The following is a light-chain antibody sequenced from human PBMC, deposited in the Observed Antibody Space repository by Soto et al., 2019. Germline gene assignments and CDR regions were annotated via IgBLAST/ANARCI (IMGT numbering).Light chain of an antibody. Sequence: QSVLTQPASVSGSPGQSIAISCTGTSNDVGGYNYVSWYQQHPGKAPKLIVYDVSNRPSGVSNRFSGSKSGNTASLTISGLQAEDEADYYCSSYTSSSTYVFGTGTKVTVL. CDR2: DVS. CDR3: SSYTSSSTYV. V-gene: IGLV2-14*01. CDR1: SNDVGGYNY. J-gene: IGLJ1*01.